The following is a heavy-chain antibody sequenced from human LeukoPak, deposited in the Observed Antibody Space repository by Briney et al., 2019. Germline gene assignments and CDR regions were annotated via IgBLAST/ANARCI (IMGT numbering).Heavy chain of an antibody. D-gene: IGHD4/OR15-4a*01. CDR3: ARDRMTMADAFDI. V-gene: IGHV3-21*01. CDR1: GFTFSSYS. CDR2: TRSSSSYI. J-gene: IGHJ3*02. Sequence: GGSLRLSCAASGFTFSSYSMNWVRQAPGKGLEWVSSTRSSSSYIYYADSVKGRFTISRDNAKNSLYLQMNSLRAEDTAVYYRARDRMTMADAFDIWGQGTMVTVSS.